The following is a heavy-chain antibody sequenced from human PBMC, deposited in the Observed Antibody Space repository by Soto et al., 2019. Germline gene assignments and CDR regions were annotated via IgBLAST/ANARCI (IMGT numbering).Heavy chain of an antibody. J-gene: IGHJ6*02. Sequence: ASVKVSCKASGYTFTNYIIHWVRQAPGQRLKWMGWINAGNGNTKYSQKFQGRVTITRDTSASTAYMELSSLRSEDTAVYYCARRIAPEPYYYYYGMDVWGQGTTVTVSS. V-gene: IGHV1-3*01. CDR3: ARRIAPEPYYYYYGMDV. CDR2: INAGNGNT. CDR1: GYTFTNYI.